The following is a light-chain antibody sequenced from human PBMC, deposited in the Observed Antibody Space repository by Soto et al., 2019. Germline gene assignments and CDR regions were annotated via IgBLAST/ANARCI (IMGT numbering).Light chain of an antibody. CDR2: EVT. CDR1: SSDVGYYDH. Sequence: QSALTKPPSASGSPGQSVTISCTGTSSDVGYYDHVSWYQQHPGKAPKLLIYEVTKRPSGVPDRFSASKSGNTASLTVSGLQADDEADYYCSSPAGSNSVVFGGGTKLTVL. J-gene: IGLJ2*01. V-gene: IGLV2-8*01. CDR3: SSPAGSNSVV.